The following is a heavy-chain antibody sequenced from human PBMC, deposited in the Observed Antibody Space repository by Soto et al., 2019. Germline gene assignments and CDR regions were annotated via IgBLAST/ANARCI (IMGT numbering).Heavy chain of an antibody. Sequence: QITLKESGPTLVKPTQTLTLTCTFSGFSLSTSGVGVGWIRQPPGKALEWLALIYWDDDKRYSPSLKSRLTITKAXXKXQXXLTMTNMDPVDTATYYCAHTFDLRYFDWPLPAFDIWGQGTMVTVSS. V-gene: IGHV2-5*02. CDR2: IYWDDDK. D-gene: IGHD3-9*01. J-gene: IGHJ3*02. CDR3: AHTFDLRYFDWPLPAFDI. CDR1: GFSLSTSGVG.